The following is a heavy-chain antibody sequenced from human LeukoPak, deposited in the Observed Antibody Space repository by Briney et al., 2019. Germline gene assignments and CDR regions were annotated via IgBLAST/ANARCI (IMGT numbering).Heavy chain of an antibody. CDR3: TRAVGLGPGAHFDQ. Sequence: GGSLRLSCAASGFSFSRYYMSWVRQTPGKALEWVSYIPTSGISVQYADSVRGRFTASRDDAKNSLHLQMDSLRVEDTAVYYCTRAVGLGPGAHFDQWGQGALVIVSS. J-gene: IGHJ4*02. D-gene: IGHD1-26*01. CDR2: IPTSGISV. CDR1: GFSFSRYY. V-gene: IGHV3-11*01.